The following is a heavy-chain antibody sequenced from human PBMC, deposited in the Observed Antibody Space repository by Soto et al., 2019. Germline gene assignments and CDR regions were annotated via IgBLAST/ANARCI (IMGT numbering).Heavy chain of an antibody. Sequence: SETLSLTCAVYGGSFSGYYWSWIRQPPGKGLEWIGEINHSGSTNYSPSLKSRDTISVDTSKNQFSLKLSSVTAADTAVYYCAREDSSGYYYLDYWGQGTLVTVSS. CDR1: GGSFSGYY. D-gene: IGHD3-22*01. V-gene: IGHV4-34*01. CDR2: INHSGST. CDR3: AREDSSGYYYLDY. J-gene: IGHJ4*02.